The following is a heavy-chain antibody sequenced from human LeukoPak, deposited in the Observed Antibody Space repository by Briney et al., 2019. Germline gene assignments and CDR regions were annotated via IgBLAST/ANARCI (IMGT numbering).Heavy chain of an antibody. D-gene: IGHD2-2*01. J-gene: IGHJ4*02. V-gene: IGHV3-20*04. CDR2: IIWYGGST. Sequence: GGSLRLSCAASGFTFDDYGMSWVRQATGKGLEWVSGIIWYGGSTGYADSVKGRFTISRDNAKNSLYLQMNSLRAEDTALYYCARGYCSSTSCYFDYWGQGTLVTVSS. CDR1: GFTFDDYG. CDR3: ARGYCSSTSCYFDY.